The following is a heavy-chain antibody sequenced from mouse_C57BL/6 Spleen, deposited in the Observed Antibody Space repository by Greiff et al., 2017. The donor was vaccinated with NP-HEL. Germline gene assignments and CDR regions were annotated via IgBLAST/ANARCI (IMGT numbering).Heavy chain of an antibody. CDR2: ISYDGSN. J-gene: IGHJ3*01. CDR1: GYSITSGYY. D-gene: IGHD1-1*01. Sequence: ESGPGLVKPSQSLSLTCSVTGYSITSGYYWNWIRQFPGNKLEWMGYISYDGSNNYNPSLKNRISITRDTSKNQFFLKLNSVTTEDTATYYCARRGDGSSPFAYWGQGTLVTVSA. V-gene: IGHV3-6*01. CDR3: ARRGDGSSPFAY.